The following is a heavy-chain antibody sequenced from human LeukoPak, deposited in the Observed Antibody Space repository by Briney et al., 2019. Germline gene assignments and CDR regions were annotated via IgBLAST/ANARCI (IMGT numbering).Heavy chain of an antibody. D-gene: IGHD6-13*01. V-gene: IGHV4-39*02. J-gene: IGHJ3*02. CDR3: ARARYSNSWYAVDI. CDR1: DDSVNSNGYY. CDR2: VDYTGST. Sequence: PSETLSLTCTVSDDSVNSNGYYWGWIRQSPGKGLEWIGNVDYTGSTFYNPSLKSRLTISVDTSKILFSLKLTSMTAADTAVYYCARARYSNSWYAVDIWGQGTMVTVSS.